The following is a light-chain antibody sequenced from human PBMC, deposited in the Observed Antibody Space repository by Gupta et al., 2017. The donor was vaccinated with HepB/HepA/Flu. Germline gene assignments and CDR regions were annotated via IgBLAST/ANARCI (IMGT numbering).Light chain of an antibody. CDR1: RSNIGDNY. CDR3: GTWDNSRNAGV. Sequence: QSVLTQPPSVSAAPGQKVTISCSGSRSNIGDNYVSWYQQYPGTAPTLVIYDIHKRNSGIPDRFSVSKSGSSATLDITGLQTGAEADYYCGTWDNSRNAGVFGGGTKLTVL. J-gene: IGLJ3*02. CDR2: DIH. V-gene: IGLV1-51*01.